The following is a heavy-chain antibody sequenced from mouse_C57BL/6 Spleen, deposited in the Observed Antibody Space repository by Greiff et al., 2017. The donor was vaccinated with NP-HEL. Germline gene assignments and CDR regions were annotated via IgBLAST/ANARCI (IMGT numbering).Heavy chain of an antibody. J-gene: IGHJ3*01. V-gene: IGHV14-4*01. D-gene: IGHD2-2*01. CDR3: TTGGYDEAY. Sequence: EVQLVESGAELVRPGASVKLSCTASGFNIKDDYMHWVKQRPEQGLEWIGWIDPENGDTEYASKFQGKATITADTSSNTAYLQLSSLTSEDTAVYYCTTGGYDEAYWGQGTLVTVSA. CDR2: IDPENGDT. CDR1: GFNIKDDY.